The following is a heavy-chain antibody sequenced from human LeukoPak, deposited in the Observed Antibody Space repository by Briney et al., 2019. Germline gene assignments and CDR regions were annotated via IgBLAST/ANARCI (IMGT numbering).Heavy chain of an antibody. J-gene: IGHJ4*02. CDR2: IKQDASEK. D-gene: IGHD1-26*01. CDR3: ARDVLGGFFDY. Sequence: PGGSLRLSCEVSGFTFSNYWMSWIRQAPGEGLEWVANIKQDASEKYYVDSVKGRFTISRDNAKNSVYLQMNSLRADDTAVYFCARDVLGGFFDYWGQGTLVTVSS. CDR1: GFTFSNYW. V-gene: IGHV3-7*01.